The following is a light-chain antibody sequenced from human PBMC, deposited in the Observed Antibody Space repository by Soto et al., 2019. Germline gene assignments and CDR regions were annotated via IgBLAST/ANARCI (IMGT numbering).Light chain of an antibody. V-gene: IGKV3D-20*02. J-gene: IGKJ4*01. CDR2: EAS. CDR3: QQHINWPLT. Sequence: ESVLTHSPCTLSLSPGERATLSCRASQSVSSSYLAWYQQRPGQAPRLLIYEASNRATGIPARFSGSGSGADFTLTISSLEPEDFALYYCQQHINWPLTFRGGTKVDIK. CDR1: QSVSSSY.